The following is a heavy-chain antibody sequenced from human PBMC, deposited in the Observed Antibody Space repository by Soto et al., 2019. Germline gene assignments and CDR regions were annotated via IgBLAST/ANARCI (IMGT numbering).Heavy chain of an antibody. CDR2: ISNSGST. Sequence: EVQLLESGGGLVQPGGSLRLSCAASGFTFRNCAMNWVRQAPGKGLEWVSTISNSGSTYYAASVKGRFTISRDISKNTMYLQMNSLRADDTAVYYCAKDREGYCSGTSCLYSFDYWGQGTLVTVSS. J-gene: IGHJ4*02. CDR3: AKDREGYCSGTSCLYSFDY. V-gene: IGHV3-23*01. CDR1: GFTFRNCA. D-gene: IGHD2-2*01.